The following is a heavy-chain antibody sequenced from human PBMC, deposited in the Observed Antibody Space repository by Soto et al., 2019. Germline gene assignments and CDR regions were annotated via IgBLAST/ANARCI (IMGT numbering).Heavy chain of an antibody. CDR3: ACLRQQLVFDP. V-gene: IGHV4-34*01. CDR1: GGSFSGYY. D-gene: IGHD6-13*01. CDR2: INHSGST. Sequence: QVQLQQWGAGLLKPSETLSLTCAVYGGSFSGYYWSWIRQPPGKGLEWIGEINHSGSTNYNPCLKSRVTISVDTSKNQFSLKLSSVTAADTAVYYCACLRQQLVFDPWGQGTLVTVSS. J-gene: IGHJ5*02.